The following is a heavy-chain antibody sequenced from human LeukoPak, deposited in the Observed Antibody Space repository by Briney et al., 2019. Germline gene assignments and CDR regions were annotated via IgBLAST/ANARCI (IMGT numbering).Heavy chain of an antibody. J-gene: IGHJ4*02. CDR2: IYHSGST. CDR3: ARGGKNSGTTAVRYENYFDY. CDR1: GYSISSGYY. V-gene: IGHV4-38-2*02. Sequence: PSETLSLTCTVSGYSISSGYYWGWIRQPPGKGLEWIGSIYHSGSTFDNPSLKSRVTISVDTSKNQFSLKLSSVTAADTAVYYCARGGKNSGTTAVRYENYFDYWGQGTLVTVSS. D-gene: IGHD1-7*01.